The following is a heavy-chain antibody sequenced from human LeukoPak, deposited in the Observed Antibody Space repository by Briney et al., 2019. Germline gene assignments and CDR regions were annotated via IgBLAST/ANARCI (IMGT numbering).Heavy chain of an antibody. D-gene: IGHD3-10*01. CDR2: INHSGST. V-gene: IGHV4-34*01. CDR1: GGSFSGYY. Sequence: PSETLSLTCAVYGGSFSGYYWSWIRQPPGKGLEWIGEINHSGSTNYNPSLKSRVTISVDTSKNQFSLKLSSVTAADTAVYYCARHGRARGFITMVRGVINYFDYWGQGTLVTVSS. J-gene: IGHJ4*02. CDR3: ARHGRARGFITMVRGVINYFDY.